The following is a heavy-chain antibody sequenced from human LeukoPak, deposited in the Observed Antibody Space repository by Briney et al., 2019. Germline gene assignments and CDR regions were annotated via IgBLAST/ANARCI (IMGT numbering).Heavy chain of an antibody. CDR3: ARVITFGGVHQYYFDY. CDR2: IYHSGST. CDR1: GGSISSYY. Sequence: SETLSLTCTVSGGSISSYYWSWIRQPPGKGLEWIGSIYHSGSTYYNPSLKSRVTISVDTSKNQFSLKLSSVTAADTAVYYCARVITFGGVHQYYFDYWGQGTLVTVSS. D-gene: IGHD3-16*01. J-gene: IGHJ4*02. V-gene: IGHV4-38-2*02.